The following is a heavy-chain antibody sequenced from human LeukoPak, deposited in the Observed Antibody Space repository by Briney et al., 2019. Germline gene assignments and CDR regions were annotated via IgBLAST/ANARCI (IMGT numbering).Heavy chain of an antibody. D-gene: IGHD3-22*01. J-gene: IGHJ4*02. CDR2: ISGSGGVT. CDR1: GFTFSNYD. Sequence: GGSLRLSCAASGFTFSNYDMSWVRQAPGKGLEWVSAISGSGGVTYYADSVKGRFTISRDNSKNTLYLQMNSLRAEDTAVYSCAKDQAMYYYDSSGLREIDYWGQGTLVTVSS. V-gene: IGHV3-23*01. CDR3: AKDQAMYYYDSSGLREIDY.